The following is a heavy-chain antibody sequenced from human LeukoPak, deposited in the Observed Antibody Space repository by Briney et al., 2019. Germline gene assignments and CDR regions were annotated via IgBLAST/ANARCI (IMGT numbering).Heavy chain of an antibody. J-gene: IGHJ5*02. CDR1: GFTFSSYG. D-gene: IGHD2-15*01. CDR2: ITGNGANT. CDR3: ARGPSAYCSGGSCYSGSAWFDP. V-gene: IGHV3-23*01. Sequence: GGSLRLSCAASGFTFSSYGMSWVRQAPGKGLEWVSAITGNGANTFYADSVKGRFTISRDNSKNTMYLQMNSLRAEDTAVYYCARGPSAYCSGGSCYSGSAWFDPWGQGTLVTVSS.